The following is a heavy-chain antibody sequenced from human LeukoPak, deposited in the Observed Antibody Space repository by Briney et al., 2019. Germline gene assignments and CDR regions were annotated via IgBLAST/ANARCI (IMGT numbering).Heavy chain of an antibody. D-gene: IGHD6-25*01. CDR1: GFTFSNYA. CDR3: AKGSSDWFDP. J-gene: IGHJ5*02. V-gene: IGHV3-9*01. Sequence: PGGSLRLSCAASGFTFSNYAMHWVRQAPGKGLEWVSGISWNSGSIGYADSVKGRFTISRDNAKNSLYLQMNSLRAEDTALYYCAKGSSDWFDPWGQGTLVTVSS. CDR2: ISWNSGSI.